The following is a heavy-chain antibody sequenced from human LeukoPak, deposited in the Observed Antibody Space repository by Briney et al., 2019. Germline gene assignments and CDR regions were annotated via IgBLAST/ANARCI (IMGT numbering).Heavy chain of an antibody. J-gene: IGHJ5*02. CDR2: INQYGSEK. V-gene: IGHV3-7*04. CDR3: SRDSGYSDSSGYSLS. Sequence: PGGTLRLSCAGSGFTFSSCWMSWVRRAPGQGLEWVANINQYGSEKYYVDSVKGRFTISRDNAKNSLYLQMNSLRAEDTAVYFCSRDSGYSDSSGYSLSWGQGTLVTVSS. D-gene: IGHD3-22*01. CDR1: GFTFSSCW.